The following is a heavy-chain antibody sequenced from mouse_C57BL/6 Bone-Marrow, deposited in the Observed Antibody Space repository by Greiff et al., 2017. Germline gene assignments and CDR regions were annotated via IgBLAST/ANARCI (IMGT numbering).Heavy chain of an antibody. CDR2: IDPETGGT. D-gene: IGHD1-1*01. CDR3: TRCYYYGSRWYFDV. CDR1: GYTFTDYE. V-gene: IGHV1-15*01. J-gene: IGHJ1*03. Sequence: QVQLQQSGAELVRPGASVTLSCKASGYTFTDYEMHWVKQTPVHGLEWIGAIDPETGGTAYNQKFKGKAILTADKSSSTAYMELRSLTSEDSAVYYCTRCYYYGSRWYFDVWGTGTTVTVSS.